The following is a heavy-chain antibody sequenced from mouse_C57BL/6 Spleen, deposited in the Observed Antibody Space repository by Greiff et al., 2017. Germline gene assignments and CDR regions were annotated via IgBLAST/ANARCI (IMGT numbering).Heavy chain of an antibody. D-gene: IGHD1-1*01. Sequence: QVQLQQPGAELVKPGASVKLSCKASGYTFTSYWMQWVKQRPGQGLEWIGEIDPSDSYTNYNQKFKGKATLTVDTSSITAYMQLNRLPYEDSAVYYYAATVVAEDAMDYWGQGTSVTVSS. CDR3: AATVVAEDAMDY. V-gene: IGHV1-50*01. CDR2: IDPSDSYT. J-gene: IGHJ4*01. CDR1: GYTFTSYW.